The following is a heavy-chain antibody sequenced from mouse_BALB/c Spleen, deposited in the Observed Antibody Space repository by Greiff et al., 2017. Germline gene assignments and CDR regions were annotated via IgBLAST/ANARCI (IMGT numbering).Heavy chain of an antibody. CDR2: IDPYNGGT. CDR3: ARSSYDYDVAWFAY. V-gene: IGHV1S135*01. J-gene: IGHJ3*01. D-gene: IGHD2-4*01. Sequence: EVQLQQSGPELVKPGASVKVSCKASGYAFTSYNMYWVKQSHGKSLEWIGYIDPYNGGTSYNQKFKGKATLTVDKSSSTAYMHLNSLTSEDSAVYYCARSSYDYDVAWFAYWGQGTLVTVSA. CDR1: GYAFTSYN.